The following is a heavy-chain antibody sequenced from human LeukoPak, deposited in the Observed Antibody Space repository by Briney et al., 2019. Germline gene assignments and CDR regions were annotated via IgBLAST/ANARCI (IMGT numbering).Heavy chain of an antibody. Sequence: SDTLSLTCTVSGGSMSSYYWRWIRPPPGGRREWSGYIYYSGGTTNNPPLKSRVTISLDPSKNQFSLKLSSVTAAATAVYYCARNRPACIYDSGSFDIWGQGTMVTASS. CDR3: ARNRPACIYDSGSFDI. CDR1: GGSMSSYY. V-gene: IGHV4-59*07. CDR2: IYYSGGT. J-gene: IGHJ3*02. D-gene: IGHD3-22*01.